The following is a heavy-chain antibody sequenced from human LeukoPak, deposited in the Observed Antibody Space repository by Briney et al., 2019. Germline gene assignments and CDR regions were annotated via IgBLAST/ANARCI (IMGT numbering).Heavy chain of an antibody. CDR1: GGSISSGSYY. D-gene: IGHD6-13*01. CDR2: IYTSGST. V-gene: IGHV4-61*02. J-gene: IGHJ4*02. Sequence: PSETLSLTCTVSGGSISSGSYYWSWIRQPVGKGLEWIGRIYTSGSTNYNPSLKSRVTISVDTSKNQFSLQLSSVTAADTAVYYCAGGQAAAGNKEYFDYWGKGTLVTVSS. CDR3: AGGQAAAGNKEYFDY.